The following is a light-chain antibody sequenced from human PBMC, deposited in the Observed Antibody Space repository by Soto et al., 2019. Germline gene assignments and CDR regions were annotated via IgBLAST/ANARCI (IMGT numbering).Light chain of an antibody. CDR1: QSVSRN. CDR2: DAY. Sequence: EIVMTQSHATLSVYAGERATLSCSSRQSVSRNLAWYQQKPGQAQRLLRYDAYTRATGIPDRFSGSGSGTEFSLTISSLQSEDFGVYYCQQYNNWPPITVGQGTRLEIK. V-gene: IGKV3D-15*01. CDR3: QQYNNWPPIT. J-gene: IGKJ5*01.